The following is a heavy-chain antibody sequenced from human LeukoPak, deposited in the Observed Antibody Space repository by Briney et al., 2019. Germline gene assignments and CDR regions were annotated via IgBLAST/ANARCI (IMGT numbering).Heavy chain of an antibody. V-gene: IGHV4-34*01. CDR3: ARARQYQLLST. J-gene: IGHJ5*02. D-gene: IGHD2-2*01. CDR1: GGSFSGYY. CDR2: INHSGST. Sequence: SETLSLTCAVYGGSFSGYYWSWIRQHPGKGLEWIGEINHSGSTNYNPSLKSRVTISVDTSKNQFSLKLSSVTAADTAVYYCARARQYQLLSTWGQGTLVTVSS.